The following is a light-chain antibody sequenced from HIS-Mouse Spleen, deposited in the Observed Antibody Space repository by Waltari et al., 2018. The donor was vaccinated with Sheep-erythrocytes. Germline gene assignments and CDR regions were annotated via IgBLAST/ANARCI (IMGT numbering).Light chain of an antibody. J-gene: IGLJ2*01. CDR1: GSDVGVCNN. Sequence: QSAPAQPRPLSGSPGPSLTIPCPGTGSDVGVCNNVAGYQQHPGTAPKLMIYDVRKRPSGVPDRFSGSKSGNTASLTSSGLHAEDEADYYCCSYAGSYTVVFGGGTKLTVL. CDR2: DVR. V-gene: IGLV2-11*01. CDR3: CSYAGSYTVV.